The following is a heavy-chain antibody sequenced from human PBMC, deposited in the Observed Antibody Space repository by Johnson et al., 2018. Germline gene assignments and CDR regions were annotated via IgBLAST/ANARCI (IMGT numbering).Heavy chain of an antibody. J-gene: IGHJ3*01. CDR1: GFTFSNAW. CDR2: IKTKTDGGTT. Sequence: EEGLLESGGGLVKPGGSLRLSCAASGFTFSNAWMNWVRQAPGKGLEWVGLIKTKTDGGTTDYVAPVKGKFSISRDDSKNTVYLQMNSRKTEDTAVYYCTTVSMTTFGPLWGQGTMVTVS. V-gene: IGHV3-15*01. CDR3: TTVSMTTFGPL. D-gene: IGHD3-16*01.